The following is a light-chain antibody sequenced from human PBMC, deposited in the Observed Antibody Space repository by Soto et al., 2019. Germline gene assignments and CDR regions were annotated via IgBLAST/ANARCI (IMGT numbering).Light chain of an antibody. CDR2: EVA. CDR3: VSYTSSTTYV. Sequence: QSVLTQPASVSGSPGQSITISCTGTSSDVGGYNYVSWYQHHPGEVPKLIIFEVAKRPSGVSNRFSGSKSGSTASLIISRLQTEDEADYYCVSYTSSTTYVFGTGTKVTV. J-gene: IGLJ1*01. CDR1: SSDVGGYNY. V-gene: IGLV2-14*01.